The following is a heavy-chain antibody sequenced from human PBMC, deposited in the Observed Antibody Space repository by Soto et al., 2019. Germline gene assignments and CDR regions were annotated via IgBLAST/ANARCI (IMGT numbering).Heavy chain of an antibody. CDR2: INHSGST. V-gene: IGHV4-34*01. CDR1: GRSFSGYY. J-gene: IGHJ6*02. CDR3: ARTEYSYYYGMDV. Sequence: ETLSLTCAAYGRSFSGYYWSWIRQPPRKGLEWIGEINHSGSTNYNPSLKSRVTISVDTSKNQFSLKLSSVTAADTAVYYCARTEYSYYYGMDVWGQGTTVTVSS. D-gene: IGHD6-6*01.